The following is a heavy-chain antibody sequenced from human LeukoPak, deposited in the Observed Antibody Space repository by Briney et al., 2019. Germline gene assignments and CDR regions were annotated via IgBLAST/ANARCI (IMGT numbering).Heavy chain of an antibody. J-gene: IGHJ4*02. D-gene: IGHD3-3*01. V-gene: IGHV3-21*01. CDR3: ATWTLETFDY. Sequence: GGSLRLSCAASGFTFSSYSMNWVRQAPGKGLEWVSSISSSSSYIYYADSVKGRFTISRDNAKNSLYLQMNSLRAEDTAVYYCATWTLETFDYWGQGTLVTVSS. CDR2: ISSSSSYI. CDR1: GFTFSSYS.